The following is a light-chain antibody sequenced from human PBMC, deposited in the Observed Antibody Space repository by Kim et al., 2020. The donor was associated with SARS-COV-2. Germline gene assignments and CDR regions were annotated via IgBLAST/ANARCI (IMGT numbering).Light chain of an antibody. CDR3: CSYAGRGTWV. Sequence: QSHAISCTGTSSDVGGYDLVSWYQQHPGNAPKLMIYEDNKRPSGASTRFSGSKSGNTASLVISGLQTEDEADYYCCSYAGRGTWVFGGGTKLTVL. CDR2: EDN. CDR1: SSDVGGYDL. V-gene: IGLV2-23*01. J-gene: IGLJ3*02.